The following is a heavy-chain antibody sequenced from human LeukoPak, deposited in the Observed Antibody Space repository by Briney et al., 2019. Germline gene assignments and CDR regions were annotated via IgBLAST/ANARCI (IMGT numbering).Heavy chain of an antibody. D-gene: IGHD5/OR15-5a*01. V-gene: IGHV3-30-3*01. Sequence: GGSLRLSCAASGFTFSSYAMHWVRQAPGKGLEWVAVISYDGSNKYYADSVKGRFTISRDNSKNTLYLQMNSLRAEDTAVYYCARGGVYGERDYFDYWGQGTLVTVSS. CDR3: ARGGVYGERDYFDY. CDR1: GFTFSSYA. J-gene: IGHJ4*02. CDR2: ISYDGSNK.